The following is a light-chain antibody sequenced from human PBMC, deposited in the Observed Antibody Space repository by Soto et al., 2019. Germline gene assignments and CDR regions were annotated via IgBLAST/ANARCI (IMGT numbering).Light chain of an antibody. CDR1: SSDVGGYNY. CDR3: SSYTSSSTRV. V-gene: IGLV2-14*01. J-gene: IGLJ1*01. Sequence: QSALTQPASVYGPPGQSITISCTGTSSDVGGYNYVSWYQQHPGKAPKLMIYDVSNRPSGVSNRFSGSKSGNTASLTISGLQAEDEADYYCSSYTSSSTRVFGTGNKVTVL. CDR2: DVS.